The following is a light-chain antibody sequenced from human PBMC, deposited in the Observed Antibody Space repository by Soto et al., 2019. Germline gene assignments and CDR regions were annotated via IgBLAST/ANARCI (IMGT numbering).Light chain of an antibody. Sequence: IHMTQSPSTLSASVGDRITITCRASQDVSQWLAWYQHKPGKAPKLLIYKASTLESGVSSRFSGRGSGTEFTLTIRDLQPDDFATYYCQQSSSDLITFGQGTKLEIK. CDR1: QDVSQW. V-gene: IGKV1-5*03. CDR2: KAS. CDR3: QQSSSDLIT. J-gene: IGKJ2*01.